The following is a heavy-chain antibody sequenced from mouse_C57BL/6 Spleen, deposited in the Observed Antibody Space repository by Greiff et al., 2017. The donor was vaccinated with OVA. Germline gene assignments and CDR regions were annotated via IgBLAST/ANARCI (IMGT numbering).Heavy chain of an antibody. D-gene: IGHD2-1*01. V-gene: IGHV1-55*01. CDR1: GYTFTSYW. CDR3: ARSGYGNYCAY. J-gene: IGHJ3*01. Sequence: QVQLKESGAELVKPGASVKMSCKASGYTFTSYWITWVKQRPGQGLEWIGDIYPGSGSTNYNEKFKSKATLTVDTSSSTAYMQLSSLTSEDSAVYYCARSGYGNYCAYWGQGTLVTVSA. CDR2: IYPGSGST.